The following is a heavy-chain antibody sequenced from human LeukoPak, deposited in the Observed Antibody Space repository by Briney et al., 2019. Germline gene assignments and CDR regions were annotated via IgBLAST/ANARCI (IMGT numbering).Heavy chain of an antibody. CDR3: ARGSRGYSYG. V-gene: IGHV4-61*01. Sequence: PSETLSLTCTVSGASVSSGSYYWSWIRQPPGKGLEWIGYIYYSGSINYNPSLKSRVTISVDTSKNQFSLKLSSVTAADTAVYYCARGSRGYSYGWGQGTLVTVSS. CDR1: GASVSSGSYY. D-gene: IGHD5-18*01. CDR2: IYYSGSI. J-gene: IGHJ4*02.